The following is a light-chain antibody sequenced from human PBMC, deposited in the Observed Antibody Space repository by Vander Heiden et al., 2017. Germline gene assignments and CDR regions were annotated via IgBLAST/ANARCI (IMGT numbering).Light chain of an antibody. CDR3: CSNAGSSTLV. J-gene: IGLJ2*01. V-gene: IGLV2-23*02. CDR2: EVS. CDR1: SSDVGSYNL. Sequence: QSALTQPASVSGSPGQAITISCTGTSSDVGSYNLVSCYQQHPGKAPKLMIYEVSKRPSGVSNRFSGSKSGNTASLTISGLQAEDEADYYCCSNAGSSTLVFGRGTKLTVL.